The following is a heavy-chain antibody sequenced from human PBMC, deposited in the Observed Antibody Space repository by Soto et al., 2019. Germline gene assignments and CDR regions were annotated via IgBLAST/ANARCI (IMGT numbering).Heavy chain of an antibody. CDR1: GGSFSTYY. D-gene: IGHD1-1*01. J-gene: IGHJ3*02. CDR3: ARGGNHVWQVAFDI. Sequence: QLQQWGAGLLKPSETLSLTCVVSGGSFSTYYYNWIRQSPGKGLEWIGEINHSGINNYSPSLKSRVTMSLDTSKNQFSLKLPSVTAADTAVYYCARGGNHVWQVAFDIWGQGTMFTVSS. V-gene: IGHV4-34*01. CDR2: INHSGIN.